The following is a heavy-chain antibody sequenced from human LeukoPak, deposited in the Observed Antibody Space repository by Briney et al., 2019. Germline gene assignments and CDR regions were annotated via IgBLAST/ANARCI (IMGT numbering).Heavy chain of an antibody. V-gene: IGHV1-69*05. CDR1: GGTFSSYA. CDR3: ARVVDHYYYMDV. D-gene: IGHD2-15*01. CDR2: IISIFGTA. J-gene: IGHJ6*03. Sequence: EASVKVSCKASGGTFSSYAISWVRQAPGQGLEWMGGIISIFGTANYAQKFQGRVTITTDESTSTAYMELSSLRSEDTAVYYCARVVDHYYYMDVWGKGTTVTVSS.